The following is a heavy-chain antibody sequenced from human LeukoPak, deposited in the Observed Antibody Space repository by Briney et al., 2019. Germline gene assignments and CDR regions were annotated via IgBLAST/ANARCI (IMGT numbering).Heavy chain of an antibody. CDR3: ARAGREYYYDSSGYYRGVNAFDI. Sequence: GGSLRLSCAASGFTFSSYEMNWVRQAPGKGLEWVSYISSSGSTIYYADSVKGRFTISRDNAKNPLYLQMNSLRAEDTAVYYCARAGREYYYDSSGYYRGVNAFDIWGQGTMVTVSS. CDR1: GFTFSSYE. J-gene: IGHJ3*02. D-gene: IGHD3-22*01. V-gene: IGHV3-48*03. CDR2: ISSSGSTI.